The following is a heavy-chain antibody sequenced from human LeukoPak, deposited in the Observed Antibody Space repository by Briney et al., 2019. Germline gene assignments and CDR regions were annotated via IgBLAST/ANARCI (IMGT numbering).Heavy chain of an antibody. V-gene: IGHV3-15*01. Sequence: PGGSLRLSCAASGFTFSNAWMSWVRQAPGKGLEWVGRIKSKTDGGTTDYASPVKGRFTISRDDSKYTLYLQMNSLKTEDTAVYYCTRRYCSGGTCSVDYWGQGTLATVSS. CDR3: TRRYCSGGTCSVDY. CDR2: IKSKTDGGTT. D-gene: IGHD2-15*01. J-gene: IGHJ4*02. CDR1: GFTFSNAW.